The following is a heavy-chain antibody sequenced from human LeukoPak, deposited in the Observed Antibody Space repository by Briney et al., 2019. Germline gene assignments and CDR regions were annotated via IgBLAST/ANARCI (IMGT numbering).Heavy chain of an antibody. V-gene: IGHV1-69*06. D-gene: IGHD5-18*01. Sequence: SVKVSCKASGGTFSSYAISWVRQAPGLGLEWMGGIIPIFGTANYAQKFQGRVTITADKSTSTAYMELSSLRSDDTAVYYCARGSSYGFSMGYWGQGTLVTVSS. CDR3: ARGSSYGFSMGY. J-gene: IGHJ4*02. CDR2: IIPIFGTA. CDR1: GGTFSSYA.